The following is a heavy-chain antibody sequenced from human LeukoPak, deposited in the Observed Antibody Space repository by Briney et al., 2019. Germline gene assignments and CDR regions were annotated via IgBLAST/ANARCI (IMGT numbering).Heavy chain of an antibody. CDR3: ARDPSAVRANTYA. CDR2: IYSDGST. V-gene: IGHV3-66*01. D-gene: IGHD2-2*01. Sequence: GGSLRLSCAASGFTVSNNWVNWVRQAPGKGLEWVSLIYSDGSTYYADSVKGRFTISRDHSKNTLYLQMNSLRAEDTAVYYCARDPSAVRANTYAWGRGTLVTVSS. CDR1: GFTVSNNW. J-gene: IGHJ5*02.